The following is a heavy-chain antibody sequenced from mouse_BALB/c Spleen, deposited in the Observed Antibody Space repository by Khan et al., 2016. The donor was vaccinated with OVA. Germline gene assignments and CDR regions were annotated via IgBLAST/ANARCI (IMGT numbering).Heavy chain of an antibody. CDR1: GFSLTKYG. J-gene: IGHJ4*01. D-gene: IGHD2-10*01. V-gene: IGHV2-6-1*01. CDR3: ARQPYYHYNSMDY. Sequence: QVQLKQSGPGLAAPSQSLSITCTISGFSLTKYGVHWVRQPPGKGLEWLVVIWSDGSTNYNSVLKSRLTITKDNSQSQVFLKMNSLQTDDTAIYFCARQPYYHYNSMDYWGQGTSVTVSS. CDR2: IWSDGST.